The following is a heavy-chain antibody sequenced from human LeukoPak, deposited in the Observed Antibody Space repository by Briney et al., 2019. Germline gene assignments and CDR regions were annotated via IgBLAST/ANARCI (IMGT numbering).Heavy chain of an antibody. V-gene: IGHV3-23*01. D-gene: IGHD1-14*01. J-gene: IGHJ4*02. Sequence: GGSLRLSCAASEFTFRTYAMNWVRQAPGKGLEWVSGMSASGGITHYADSVRGRFTISRDNSKNTLYLQMNGLRAEDTAVYYCAKDAINNNPLYYFDYWGQGTQVTVSS. CDR2: MSASGGIT. CDR3: AKDAINNNPLYYFDY. CDR1: EFTFRTYA.